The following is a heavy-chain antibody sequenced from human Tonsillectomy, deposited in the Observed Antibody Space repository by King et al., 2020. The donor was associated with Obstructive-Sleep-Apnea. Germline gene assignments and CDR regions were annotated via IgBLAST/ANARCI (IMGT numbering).Heavy chain of an antibody. V-gene: IGHV3-30*04. Sequence: VQLVESGGGVVQPGKSLRLACAASGFTFRSYAMDWVRQPPGKGLEWVAFISFDGNKKNYADSVKGRVTISRDNSKDTVYLQVDGLRAEDTAVYYCAREAIFGLVIGARPDAFDVWGQGTMVAVSS. CDR2: ISFDGNKK. D-gene: IGHD3/OR15-3a*01. CDR3: AREAIFGLVIGARPDAFDV. J-gene: IGHJ3*01. CDR1: GFTFRSYA.